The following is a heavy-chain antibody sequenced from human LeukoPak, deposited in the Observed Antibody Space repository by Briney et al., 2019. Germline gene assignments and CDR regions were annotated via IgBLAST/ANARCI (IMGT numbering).Heavy chain of an antibody. D-gene: IGHD3-10*01. V-gene: IGHV4-59*08. CDR2: IYYSGST. Sequence: SETLSLTCTVSGGSISSYYWSWIRQPPGKGLEWIGYIYYSGSTNYNPSLKSRVTISVDTSKNQFSLKLSSVTAADTAVYYCARHGRGGYYGSGRFYFHYWGQGTLVTVSS. CDR1: GGSISSYY. J-gene: IGHJ4*02. CDR3: ARHGRGGYYGSGRFYFHY.